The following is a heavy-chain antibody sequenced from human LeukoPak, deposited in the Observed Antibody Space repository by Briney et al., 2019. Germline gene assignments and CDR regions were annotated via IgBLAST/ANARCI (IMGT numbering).Heavy chain of an antibody. V-gene: IGHV3-74*01. CDR2: INSDGINT. CDR3: ARIAVAGTVVYFDY. D-gene: IGHD6-19*01. Sequence: GGSLRLSCAASGFTFSNYWMHWVRQAPGKGLAWVSRINSDGINTSYADSVKGRFTISRDNAKNTLNLQMNSLRAEDTAVYYCARIAVAGTVVYFDYWGQGTLVTVSS. CDR1: GFTFSNYW. J-gene: IGHJ4*02.